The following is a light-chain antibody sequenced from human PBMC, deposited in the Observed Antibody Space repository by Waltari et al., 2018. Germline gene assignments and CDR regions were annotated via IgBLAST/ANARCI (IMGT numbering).Light chain of an antibody. J-gene: IGKJ1*01. V-gene: IGKV3-20*01. CDR1: QSVSRA. CDR3: QHYLRLPVT. Sequence: EIVLTQSPGTLSLSLGERATVPCRASQSVSRALAWYQQKPGQAPSLLIYGASIRATGIPDRFSGSGSGTDFSLTISRLEPDDFAVYYCQHYLRLPVTFGQGTTVEI. CDR2: GAS.